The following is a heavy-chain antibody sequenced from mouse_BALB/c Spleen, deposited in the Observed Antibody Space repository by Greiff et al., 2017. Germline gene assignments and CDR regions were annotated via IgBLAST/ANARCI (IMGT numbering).Heavy chain of an antibody. CDR3: ARSRDYGPAWFAY. D-gene: IGHD1-1*02. J-gene: IGHJ3*01. CDR2: INPYNDGT. CDR1: GYTFTSYV. Sequence: VQLQQSGPELVKPGASVKMSCKASGYTFTSYVMHWVKQKPGQGLEWIGYINPYNDGTKYNEKFKGKATLTSDKSSSTAYMELSSLTSEDSAVYYCARSRDYGPAWFAYWGQGTLVTVSA. V-gene: IGHV1-14*01.